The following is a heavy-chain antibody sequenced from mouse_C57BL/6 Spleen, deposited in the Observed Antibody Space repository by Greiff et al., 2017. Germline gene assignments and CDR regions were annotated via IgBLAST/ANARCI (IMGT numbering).Heavy chain of an antibody. CDR3: ARWGGYEGFAMGY. D-gene: IGHD2-2*01. V-gene: IGHV1-80*01. CDR2: IYPGDGDT. J-gene: IGHJ4*01. CDR1: GYAFSSYW. Sequence: QVQLQQSGAELVKPGASVKISCKASGYAFSSYWLNWVKQRPGKGLVWIGQIYPGDGDTNYNGKFKGKATLTADKSSSTAYMQLSSLTSEDAAVYFGARWGGYEGFAMGYWGQGASVTVST.